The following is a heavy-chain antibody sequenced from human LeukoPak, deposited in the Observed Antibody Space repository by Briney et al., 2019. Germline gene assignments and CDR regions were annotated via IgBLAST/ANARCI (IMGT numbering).Heavy chain of an antibody. CDR3: ARRSPSAEYFQR. CDR1: GYSFATYW. V-gene: IGHV5-51*01. Sequence: GESLKISCKGSGYSFATYWIAWLRQMPGKGLEWMGIIYPGDSDTRYSPSFQGQVTISADKSISTAYLQWSSLKASDTAIYYCARRSPSAEYFQRWGQGTLVTVAS. CDR2: IYPGDSDT. J-gene: IGHJ1*01.